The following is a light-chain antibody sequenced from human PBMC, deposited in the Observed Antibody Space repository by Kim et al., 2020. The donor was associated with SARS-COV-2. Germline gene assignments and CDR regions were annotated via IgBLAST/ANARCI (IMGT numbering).Light chain of an antibody. CDR1: SSDVGSYNY. Sequence: SPGQSVTISCTGTSSDVGSYNYVSWYQQHPGKAPKLIIYDVTKQPSGVPDRFSGSKSGNTASLTISGLQAEDEADYYCCSYAGSVVFGGGTQLTVL. V-gene: IGLV2-11*01. CDR3: CSYAGSVV. CDR2: DVT. J-gene: IGLJ2*01.